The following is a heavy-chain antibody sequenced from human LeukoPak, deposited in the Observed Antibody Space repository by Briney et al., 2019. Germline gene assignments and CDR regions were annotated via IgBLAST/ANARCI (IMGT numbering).Heavy chain of an antibody. V-gene: IGHV3-33*01. CDR1: GFTFSSYG. CDR3: ARQIAVAGFDY. Sequence: PGRSLRLSCAASGFTFSSYGMHWVRQAPGKGLEWVAVIWYDGSNKYYADSVEGRFTISRDNSKNTLYLQMNSLRAEDTAVYYCARQIAVAGFDYWGQGTLVTVSS. CDR2: IWYDGSNK. D-gene: IGHD6-19*01. J-gene: IGHJ4*02.